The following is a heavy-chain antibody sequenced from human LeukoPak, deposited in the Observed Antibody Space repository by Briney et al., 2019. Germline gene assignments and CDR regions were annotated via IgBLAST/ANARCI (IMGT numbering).Heavy chain of an antibody. CDR1: GFTFSSYS. Sequence: GGSLRLTCAASGFTFSSYSMNWVRQAPGKGLEWVSSISSSSSYIHYADSVKGRFTISRDNAKNSLYLQMNSLRAEDTAVYYCARETYSYGYGVDYWGQGTLVTVSS. D-gene: IGHD5-18*01. J-gene: IGHJ4*02. CDR2: ISSSSSYI. CDR3: ARETYSYGYGVDY. V-gene: IGHV3-21*01.